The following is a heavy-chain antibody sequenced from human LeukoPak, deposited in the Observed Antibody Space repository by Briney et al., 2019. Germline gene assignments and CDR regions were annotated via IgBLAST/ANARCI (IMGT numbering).Heavy chain of an antibody. D-gene: IGHD3-22*01. J-gene: IGHJ5*02. Sequence: PGGSLRLSCAASGFTFSSYSMNWVRQAPGKGLEWVSSISSSSSYIYYADSVKGRFTISRDNAKNSLYLQMNSLRTEDTAVYYCARDLIVHSSNWFDPWGQGTLVTVSS. CDR3: ARDLIVHSSNWFDP. CDR1: GFTFSSYS. V-gene: IGHV3-21*01. CDR2: ISSSSSYI.